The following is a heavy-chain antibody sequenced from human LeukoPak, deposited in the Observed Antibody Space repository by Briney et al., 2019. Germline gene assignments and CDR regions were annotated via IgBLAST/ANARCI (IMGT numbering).Heavy chain of an antibody. D-gene: IGHD2-15*01. CDR2: ISSSGRTI. V-gene: IGHV3-11*01. CDR1: GFTFSDYY. CDR3: ARHYFHGSGHGGY. J-gene: IGHJ4*02. Sequence: GGSLRLSCAASGFTFSDYYMSWIRQAPGKGLEWLSYISSSGRTIYYAGSVKGRFTISRDNAKNSLYLQMNSLRVEDTAVYYCARHYFHGSGHGGYWGEGTLVSVSS.